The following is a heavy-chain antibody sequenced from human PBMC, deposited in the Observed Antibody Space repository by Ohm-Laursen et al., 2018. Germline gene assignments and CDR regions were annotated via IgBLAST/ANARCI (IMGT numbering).Heavy chain of an antibody. CDR2: IYPGDSDT. V-gene: IGHV5-51*01. CDR3: ARQLYGSGSYISGYYYYGMDV. Sequence: ESLKISCKASGYSFTTYWIAWVRQMPGKGLEWMGIIYPGDSDTRYSPSFQGQVTISADKSITTAYLQWSSLKASDTAMYYCARQLYGSGSYISGYYYYGMDVWGQGTTVTVSS. D-gene: IGHD3-10*01. J-gene: IGHJ6*02. CDR1: GYSFTTYW.